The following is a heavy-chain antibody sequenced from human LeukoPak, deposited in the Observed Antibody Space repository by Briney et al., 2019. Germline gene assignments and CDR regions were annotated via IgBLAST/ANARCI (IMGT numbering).Heavy chain of an antibody. Sequence: PGGSLRLSCAASGFTFSRYGMHWVRQAPGKGLEWVAIIWYDGSNKYYAESVKGRFTISRDNSKNTLYLQMNSLRLDDTAVYYCASSHGMSGNAYYQPLGYWGQGTLVTVSS. J-gene: IGHJ4*02. D-gene: IGHD3-22*01. CDR3: ASSHGMSGNAYYQPLGY. V-gene: IGHV3-33*01. CDR2: IWYDGSNK. CDR1: GFTFSRYG.